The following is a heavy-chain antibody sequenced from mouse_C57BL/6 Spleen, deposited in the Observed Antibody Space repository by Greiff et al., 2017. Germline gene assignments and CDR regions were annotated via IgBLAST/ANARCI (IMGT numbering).Heavy chain of an antibody. CDR2: ISSGGSYT. CDR3: ARHGVTTVVATKYFDV. V-gene: IGHV5-6*02. CDR1: GFTFSSYG. D-gene: IGHD1-1*01. Sequence: DVMLVEPGGDLVKPGGSLKLSCAASGFTFSSYGMSWVRQTPDKRLEWVATISSGGSYTYYPDSVKGRFTISRDNAKNTLYLQMSSLKSKDTAMYYCARHGVTTVVATKYFDVWGTGTTVTVSS. J-gene: IGHJ1*03.